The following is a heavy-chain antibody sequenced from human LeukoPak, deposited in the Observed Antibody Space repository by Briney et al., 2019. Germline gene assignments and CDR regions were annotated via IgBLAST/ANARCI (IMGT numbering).Heavy chain of an antibody. CDR1: GFTFSSYA. J-gene: IGHJ4*02. D-gene: IGHD3-16*02. Sequence: GGSLRLSCAASGFTFSSYAMSWVRQAPGNGLEWVSAISGSGGSTYYADSVKGRFTISRDNSKNTLYLQMNSLRAEDTAVYYCAKDLGYDYVWGSYRLTLWGQGTLVTVSS. CDR2: ISGSGGST. V-gene: IGHV3-23*01. CDR3: AKDLGYDYVWGSYRLTL.